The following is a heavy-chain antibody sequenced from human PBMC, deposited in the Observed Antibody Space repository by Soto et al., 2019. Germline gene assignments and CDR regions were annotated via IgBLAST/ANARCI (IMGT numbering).Heavy chain of an antibody. Sequence: GGSLRLSCAASGFTFSSYAMSWVRQAPGKGLEWVSAISGSGGSTYYADSVKGRFTISRDNSKNTLYLQMNSLRAEDTAVYYCAKSLGGDSWLGYYYMDVWGKGTTVTVSS. CDR1: GFTFSSYA. CDR2: ISGSGGST. CDR3: AKSLGGDSWLGYYYMDV. V-gene: IGHV3-23*01. J-gene: IGHJ6*03. D-gene: IGHD4-17*01.